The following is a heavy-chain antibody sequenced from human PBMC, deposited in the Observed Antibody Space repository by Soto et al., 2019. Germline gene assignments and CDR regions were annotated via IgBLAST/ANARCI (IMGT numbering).Heavy chain of an antibody. CDR3: ARCAAAAGTNWFDP. V-gene: IGHV1-18*01. CDR2: ISAYNGNT. J-gene: IGHJ5*02. D-gene: IGHD6-13*01. CDR1: GYTFTSLA. Sequence: ASVKVSCKASGYTFTSLAMHWVRQAPGQRLEWMGWISAYNGNTNYAQKLQGRVTMTTDTSASTAYMELRSLRSDDTAVYYCARCAAAAGTNWFDPWGQGTLVTVSS.